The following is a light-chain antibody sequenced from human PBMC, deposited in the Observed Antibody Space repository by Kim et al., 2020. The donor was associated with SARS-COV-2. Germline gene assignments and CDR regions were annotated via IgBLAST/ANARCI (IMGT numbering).Light chain of an antibody. J-gene: IGKJ1*01. V-gene: IGKV1-39*01. CDR1: QSISSY. Sequence: ASVGDRVTITCRASQSISSYLNWYQQKPGKAPKLLIYLASSLQTGVPSRFSGSGSGTDFTLTISSLQPEDFATYYCQQTYITTWTFGQGTKVDIK. CDR2: LAS. CDR3: QQTYITTWT.